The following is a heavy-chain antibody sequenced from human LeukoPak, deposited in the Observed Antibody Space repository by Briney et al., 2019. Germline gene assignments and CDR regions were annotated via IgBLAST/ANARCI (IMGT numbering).Heavy chain of an antibody. CDR3: ATIPEYSSSWYMVRGVTEAFDI. CDR2: IKQDGSEK. Sequence: GGSLRLSCAASGFTFSSYWMSWVRQAPGKGLEWVANIKQDGSEKYYVDSVKGRFTISRDNAKNSLYLQMNSLRAEDTAVYYCATIPEYSSSWYMVRGVTEAFDIWGQGTMATVSS. CDR1: GFTFSSYW. D-gene: IGHD6-13*01. J-gene: IGHJ3*02. V-gene: IGHV3-7*01.